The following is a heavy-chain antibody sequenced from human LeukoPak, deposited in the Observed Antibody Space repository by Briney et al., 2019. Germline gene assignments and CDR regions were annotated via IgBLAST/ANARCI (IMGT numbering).Heavy chain of an antibody. D-gene: IGHD1-26*01. CDR2: IYHSGTT. V-gene: IGHV4-38-2*01. CDR1: GYSISSGYY. J-gene: IGHJ4*02. Sequence: SETLSLTCAVSGYSISSGYYWGWIRQPPGKGLEWIGSIYHSGTTYYNPSLKSRVTISVDTSKNQFSLKLNSVTAADTALYYCPRASGSYLAYCGQATLVTVSS. CDR3: PRASGSYLAY.